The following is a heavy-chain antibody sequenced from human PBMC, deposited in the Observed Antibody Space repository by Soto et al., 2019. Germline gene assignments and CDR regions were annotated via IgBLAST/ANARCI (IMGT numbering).Heavy chain of an antibody. J-gene: IGHJ6*02. CDR2: IYHTGNT. V-gene: IGHV4-4*02. CDR1: GDSISNSQW. Sequence: QVQLRESGPGLVTPSGTLSLTCTVSGDSISNSQWWTCVRQPPGKGLEWIGEIYHTGNTNYNPSLKSRVAMSLDRSKNQVSLRLNSVTAADTAVYFCGRTQDYYYGVDVWGQGTAVTVSS. CDR3: GRTQDYYYGVDV.